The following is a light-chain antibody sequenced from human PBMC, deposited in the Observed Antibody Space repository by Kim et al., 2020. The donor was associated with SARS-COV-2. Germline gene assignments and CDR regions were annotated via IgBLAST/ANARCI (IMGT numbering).Light chain of an antibody. J-gene: IGKJ1*01. CDR1: QSVSSN. Sequence: EIVMKQSPATLSVSPGERATLSCRASQSVSSNLAWYQQKPGQAPRLLIYAASTRATGIPVRFSGSGSGTEFTLTISSLQSEDFAVYYCQQYNSWPRTFGQGTKVDIK. V-gene: IGKV3-15*01. CDR3: QQYNSWPRT. CDR2: AAS.